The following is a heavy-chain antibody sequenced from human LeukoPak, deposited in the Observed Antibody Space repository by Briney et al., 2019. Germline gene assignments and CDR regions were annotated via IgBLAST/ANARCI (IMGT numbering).Heavy chain of an antibody. Sequence: ASVKVSCKASGGTFSSYAISWVRQAPGQGLEWMGWISAYNGNTNYAQKLQGRVTMTTDTSTSTAYMELRSLRSDDTAVYYCARLAVAGTWWFDPWGQGTLVTVSS. J-gene: IGHJ5*02. V-gene: IGHV1-18*01. CDR3: ARLAVAGTWWFDP. CDR2: ISAYNGNT. CDR1: GGTFSSYA. D-gene: IGHD6-19*01.